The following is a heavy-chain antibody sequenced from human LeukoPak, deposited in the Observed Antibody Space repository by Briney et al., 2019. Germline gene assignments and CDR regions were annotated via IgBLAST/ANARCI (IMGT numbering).Heavy chain of an antibody. CDR2: ILNNGVST. Sequence: SGGSLRLSCAASGFTFGTYVMTWVRQAPGMGLEWVSTILNNGVSTYHADSVKGRFTISRDNSRNTLHLQMNSLRAEDTAVYYCAKGGGRPLDDAFDVWGQGTMVTVSS. V-gene: IGHV3-23*01. CDR3: AKGGGRPLDDAFDV. CDR1: GFTFGTYV. J-gene: IGHJ3*01.